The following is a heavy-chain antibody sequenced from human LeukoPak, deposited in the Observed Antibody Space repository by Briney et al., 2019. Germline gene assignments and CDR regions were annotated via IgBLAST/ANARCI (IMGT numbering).Heavy chain of an antibody. CDR1: GYTFTSYY. Sequence: GASVKVSCKASGYTFTSYYMHWVRQAPGQGLEWMGIINPSGGSTSYAQKFQGRVTMTRDTSTSTVYMELSSLRSEDTAVYYCARDSGPKDIVVVVAATLPDYWGQGTLVTVSS. V-gene: IGHV1-46*01. D-gene: IGHD2-15*01. CDR3: ARDSGPKDIVVVVAATLPDY. J-gene: IGHJ4*02. CDR2: INPSGGST.